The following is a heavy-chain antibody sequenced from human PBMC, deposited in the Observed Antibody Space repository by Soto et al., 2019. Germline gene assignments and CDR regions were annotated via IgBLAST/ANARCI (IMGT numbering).Heavy chain of an antibody. CDR2: INHSGST. Sequence: TSETLSLTCAVYGGSFSGYYWSWIRQPPGKGLEWIGEINHSGSTNYNPSLKSRVTISVDTSKNQFSLKLSSVTAADTAVYYCASYDDYGFDAFDIWGQGKMVTVSS. CDR1: GGSFSGYY. D-gene: IGHD4-17*01. V-gene: IGHV4-34*01. J-gene: IGHJ3*02. CDR3: ASYDDYGFDAFDI.